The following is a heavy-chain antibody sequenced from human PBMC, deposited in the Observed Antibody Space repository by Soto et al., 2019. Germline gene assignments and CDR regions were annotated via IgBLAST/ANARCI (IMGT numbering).Heavy chain of an antibody. J-gene: IGHJ4*02. Sequence: GGSLRLSCAASGFTFDDYTMHWVRQAPGKGLEWVSLISWDGGSTYYADSVKGRFTISRDNSKNSLYLQMNSLRTEDTALYYCAKDGRSPSGDYGGGFDYWGQGTLVTVSS. CDR1: GFTFDDYT. D-gene: IGHD4-17*01. CDR3: AKDGRSPSGDYGGGFDY. V-gene: IGHV3-43*01. CDR2: ISWDGGST.